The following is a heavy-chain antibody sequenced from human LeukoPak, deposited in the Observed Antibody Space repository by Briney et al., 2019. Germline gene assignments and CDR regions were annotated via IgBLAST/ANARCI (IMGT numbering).Heavy chain of an antibody. CDR1: GYTFTSYG. Sequence: ASVKVSCKASGYTFTSYGISWVRQAPGQGLEWMGWISAYNGNTNYAQKLQGRVTMTTDTSTSTAYMELRSLRSDDTAVYYCVRERNYYDSSGPDAFDIWGQGTMVTVSS. V-gene: IGHV1-18*01. J-gene: IGHJ3*02. CDR2: ISAYNGNT. D-gene: IGHD3-22*01. CDR3: VRERNYYDSSGPDAFDI.